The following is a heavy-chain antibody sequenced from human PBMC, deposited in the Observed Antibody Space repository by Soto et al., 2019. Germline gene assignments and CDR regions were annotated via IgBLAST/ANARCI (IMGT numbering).Heavy chain of an antibody. CDR1: GYTLTELS. V-gene: IGHV1-24*01. Sequence: ASVKVSCKVSGYTLTELSMHWVRQAPGKGLEWMGGFDPEDGETIYAQKFQGRVTMTEDTSTDTAYMELSSLRSEDTAVYYCATARPYYDSSGYYSDAFHIWGQGTMVTVSS. J-gene: IGHJ3*02. CDR3: ATARPYYDSSGYYSDAFHI. D-gene: IGHD3-22*01. CDR2: FDPEDGET.